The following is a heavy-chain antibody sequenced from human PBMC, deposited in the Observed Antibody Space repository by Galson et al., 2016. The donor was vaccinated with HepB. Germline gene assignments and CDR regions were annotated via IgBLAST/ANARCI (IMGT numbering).Heavy chain of an antibody. CDR1: GFTVSSNY. Sequence: SLRLSCAASGFTVSSNYMSWVRQAPGKGLEWVSVIYSGGGTYYADSVKGRFTISRDNSKNTLYLQMNSLRAEDTAVYYCARRAATYDSSGYYYGADGDYWGQGTLVTVSS. J-gene: IGHJ4*02. V-gene: IGHV3-53*01. CDR2: IYSGGGT. D-gene: IGHD3-22*01. CDR3: ARRAATYDSSGYYYGADGDY.